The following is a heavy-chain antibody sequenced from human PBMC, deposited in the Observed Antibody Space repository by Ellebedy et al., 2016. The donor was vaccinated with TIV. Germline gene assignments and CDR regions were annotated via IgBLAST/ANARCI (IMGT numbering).Heavy chain of an antibody. D-gene: IGHD3-3*01. CDR1: GFTFSSYS. CDR2: ISSSSITI. V-gene: IGHV3-48*02. Sequence: GESLKISCAASGFTFSSYSMNWVRQAPGKGLEWVSYISSSSITIYYADSVKGRFTISRDNAKNSLYLQMNSLRDEDTAVYYCARDCITIFGVVDDAFDIWGQGTKVTVSS. J-gene: IGHJ3*02. CDR3: ARDCITIFGVVDDAFDI.